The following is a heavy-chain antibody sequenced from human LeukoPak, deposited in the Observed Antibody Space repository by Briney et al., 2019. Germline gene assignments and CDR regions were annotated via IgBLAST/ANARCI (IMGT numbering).Heavy chain of an antibody. V-gene: IGHV1-18*01. D-gene: IGHD3-22*01. CDR1: GYTFTSYG. CDR3: ARSDYYDSSGYQFDY. J-gene: IGHJ4*02. CDR2: ISAYNGNT. Sequence: GASVKVSCKASGYTFTSYGISWVRQAPGQGLEWMGWISAYNGNTNYAQKLQGRVTMTTDTSTSTAYMELRSLRSDYTAVYYCARSDYYDSSGYQFDYWGQGTLVTVSS.